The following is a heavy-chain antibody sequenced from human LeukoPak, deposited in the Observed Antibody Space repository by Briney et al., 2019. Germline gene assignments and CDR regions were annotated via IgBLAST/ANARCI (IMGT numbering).Heavy chain of an antibody. D-gene: IGHD3-22*01. CDR1: GGSISSSNYY. Sequence: PSETLSLTCSVSGGSISSSNYYWSWIRQPAGKGLEWIGRIYTSESTNYNPSLKSRVTISVDTSRNQFSLKLSSVTAADTAVYYCAKDEFRVVVITPVHYWGQGTLVTVSS. CDR3: AKDEFRVVVITPVHY. CDR2: IYTSEST. J-gene: IGHJ4*02. V-gene: IGHV4-61*02.